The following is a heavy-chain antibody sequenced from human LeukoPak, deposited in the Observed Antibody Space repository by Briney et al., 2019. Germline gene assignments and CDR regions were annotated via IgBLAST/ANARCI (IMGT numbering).Heavy chain of an antibody. Sequence: GGSLRLSCAASGFTFSSYGMHWVRQAPGKGLEWVAVISYDGSNKYHADSVKGRFTISRDNSKNTLYLQMNSLRAEDTAVYYCAKMLVTESPPNFYYYYYGMDVWGQGTTVTVSS. CDR3: AKMLVTESPPNFYYYYYGMDV. CDR2: ISYDGSNK. CDR1: GFTFSSYG. V-gene: IGHV3-30*18. D-gene: IGHD2-21*02. J-gene: IGHJ6*02.